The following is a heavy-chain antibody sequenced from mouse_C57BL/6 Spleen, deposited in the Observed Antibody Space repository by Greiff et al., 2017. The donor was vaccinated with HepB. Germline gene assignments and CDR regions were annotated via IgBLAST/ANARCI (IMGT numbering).Heavy chain of an antibody. Sequence: QVQLKQSGPELVKPGASVKISCKASGYAFSSSWMNWVKQRPGKGLEWIGRIYPGDGDTNYNGKFKGKATLTADKSSSTAYMQLSSLTSEDSAVYFCARSVITTVVACDYWGQGTTLTVSS. D-gene: IGHD1-1*01. CDR3: ARSVITTVVACDY. J-gene: IGHJ2*01. V-gene: IGHV1-82*01. CDR1: GYAFSSSW. CDR2: IYPGDGDT.